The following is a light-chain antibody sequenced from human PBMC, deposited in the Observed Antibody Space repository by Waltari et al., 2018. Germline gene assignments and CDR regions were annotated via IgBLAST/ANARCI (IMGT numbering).Light chain of an antibody. J-gene: IGKJ1*01. CDR2: KAS. CDR1: QRISSW. CDR3: QQYNSYSPWT. V-gene: IGKV1-5*03. Sequence: DLHITQSPSTLSSSVGDIVTITCRASQRISSWLAWYQQKPGKAPKLLIYKASSLQSGVPSRFSGSGSGTEFTLTISGLQPDDFATYYCQQYNSYSPWTFGQGTKVEIK.